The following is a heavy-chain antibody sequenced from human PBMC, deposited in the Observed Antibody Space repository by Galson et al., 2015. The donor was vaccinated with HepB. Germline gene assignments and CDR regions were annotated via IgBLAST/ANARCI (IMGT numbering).Heavy chain of an antibody. J-gene: IGHJ4*02. CDR2: IKVGGGTI. CDR3: ARDPGYSSWHSPHFDY. Sequence: SLRLSCAASGFSISSYSMSWVRQAPGKGLEWVSYIKVGGGTIYYAESVKGRFTISRDNAKNSVYLQMNSLRDEDTAVYYCARDPGYSSWHSPHFDYWGQGTLVTVSS. V-gene: IGHV3-48*02. D-gene: IGHD6-13*01. CDR1: GFSISSYS.